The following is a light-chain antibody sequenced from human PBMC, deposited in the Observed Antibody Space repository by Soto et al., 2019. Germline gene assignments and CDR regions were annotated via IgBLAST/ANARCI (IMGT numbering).Light chain of an antibody. J-gene: IGKJ1*01. CDR1: QSVSTN. Sequence: EIVMTQSPATLSVSPGEGAALSCRASQSVSTNLACYKHKPGQAPTLLSYGASSRATGIPARFSGSGSGTEFTITICSMQSQEFAVYFCQQYYNWPRTFGQGTNVEIQ. CDR2: GAS. CDR3: QQYYNWPRT. V-gene: IGKV3-15*01.